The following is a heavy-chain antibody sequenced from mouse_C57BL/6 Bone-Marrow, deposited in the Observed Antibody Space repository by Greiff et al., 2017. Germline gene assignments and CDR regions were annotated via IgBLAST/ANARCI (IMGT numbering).Heavy chain of an antibody. CDR1: GFTFSSYG. Sequence: EVMLVESGGDLVKPGGSLKLSCAASGFTFSSYGMSWVRQTPDKRLEWVATISSGGSYTYYPDSVKGRFTISRDNANNTLYLQMSSLKSEYTAMYYCARQITSFDYWGRGTTLTVSA. CDR3: ARQITSFDY. CDR2: ISSGGSYT. V-gene: IGHV5-6*02. D-gene: IGHD1-1*01. J-gene: IGHJ2*01.